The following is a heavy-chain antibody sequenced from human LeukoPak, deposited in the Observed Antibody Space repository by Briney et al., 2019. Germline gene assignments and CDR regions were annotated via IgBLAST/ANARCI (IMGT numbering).Heavy chain of an antibody. CDR1: GFTFSNYN. Sequence: GGSLRLSCAASGFTFSNYNMNWVRQAPGKGLEWVSSMISCNNYIYYADSVKGRFTISRDNAKNSLYLQMNSLRAEDTAVYYCARRSPNYYFDYWGQGTPVTVPS. V-gene: IGHV3-21*01. CDR3: ARRSPNYYFDY. CDR2: MISCNNYI. J-gene: IGHJ4*02.